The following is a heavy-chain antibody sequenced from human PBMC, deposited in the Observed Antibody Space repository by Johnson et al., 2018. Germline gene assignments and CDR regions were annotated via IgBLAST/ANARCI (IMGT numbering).Heavy chain of an antibody. Sequence: VQLQESGGGLVQPGGSLRLSCAVSGFTFNSYWMNWVRQVPGKGLMWVSRINEDGRITTYADSVKGRFTISRDNSKNKLYLQMNSLRAEDTDVYYCAKERHTPTHYDFWRGYYDSYYMDVWGKVTTVTVSS. D-gene: IGHD3-3*01. V-gene: IGHV3-74*01. CDR1: GFTFNSYW. J-gene: IGHJ6*03. CDR2: INEDGRIT. CDR3: AKERHTPTHYDFWRGYYDSYYMDV.